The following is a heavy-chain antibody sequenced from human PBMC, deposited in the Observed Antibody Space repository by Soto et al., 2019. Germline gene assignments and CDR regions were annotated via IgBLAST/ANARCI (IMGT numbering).Heavy chain of an antibody. CDR3: ARGVGWYFDY. J-gene: IGHJ4*02. CDR2: ISYDGSNK. D-gene: IGHD6-19*01. CDR1: GFTFSSYA. V-gene: IGHV3-30-3*01. Sequence: GGSLRLSCAASGFTFSSYAMHWVRQAPGKGLEWVAVISYDGSNKYYADSVKGRFTISRDNSKNTLYLEMNSLRAEDTAVYYCARGVGWYFDYWGQGTLVTVSS.